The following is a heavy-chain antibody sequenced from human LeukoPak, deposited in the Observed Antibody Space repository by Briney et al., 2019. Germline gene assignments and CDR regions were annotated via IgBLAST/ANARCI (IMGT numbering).Heavy chain of an antibody. CDR2: ITGSGGNT. CDR1: GFTFSNYA. Sequence: GASLRLSCAASGFTFSNYATSWVRQAPGKGLEWVSAITGSGGNTYYADSVKGRFTISRDNSKNTVFLQMNSLRAEDTAVYYCAKWGDYDVLTGYYVSDYWGQGTLVTVSS. J-gene: IGHJ4*02. D-gene: IGHD3-9*01. V-gene: IGHV3-23*01. CDR3: AKWGDYDVLTGYYVSDY.